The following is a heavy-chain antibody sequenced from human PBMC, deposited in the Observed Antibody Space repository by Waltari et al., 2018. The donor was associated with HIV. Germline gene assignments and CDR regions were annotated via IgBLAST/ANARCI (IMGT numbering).Heavy chain of an antibody. V-gene: IGHV3-49*03. CDR3: TRGTFTVTYYFDY. CDR2: IRSKAYGGTT. D-gene: IGHD4-17*01. CDR1: GFSFGDSG. J-gene: IGHJ4*02. Sequence: EVKLGGSGGGLVQPGRSLRPCCAMSGFSFGDSGRSWCRQAPGKGLEWVGFIRSKAYGGTTQYAASVKGRFTISRDDSKSIAYLQMNSLKTEDTALYYCTRGTFTVTYYFDYWGRGTLVTVSS.